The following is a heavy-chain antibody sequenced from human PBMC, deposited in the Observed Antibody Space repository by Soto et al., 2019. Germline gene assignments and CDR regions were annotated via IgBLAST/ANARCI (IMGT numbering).Heavy chain of an antibody. CDR2: ISAYNGNT. J-gene: IGHJ6*02. D-gene: IGHD4-17*01. V-gene: IGHV1-18*04. CDR1: GYTFTSYG. CDR3: AQLAHYGDYLQIYSYYVKDV. Sequence: VASVKVSCKASGYTFTSYGISWVRQAPGQGLEWMGWISAYNGNTNYAQKLQGRVTMTTDTSTSTAYMELRSLRSDDTAVYYCAQLAHYGDYLQIYSYYVKDVWGQGTTVTVSS.